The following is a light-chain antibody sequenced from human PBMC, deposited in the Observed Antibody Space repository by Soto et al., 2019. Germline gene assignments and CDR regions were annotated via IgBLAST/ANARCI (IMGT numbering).Light chain of an antibody. CDR1: QGISSW. J-gene: IGKJ5*01. Sequence: DIQMTQSPSSVSASVGDRVTITCRASQGISSWLAWYQQKPGKAPKLLIYAASSLQSGVPSMFSSSRSRTDFTITISSMQPEEFATYHCQQANSFPHTFGQVTRIEIK. CDR2: AAS. CDR3: QQANSFPHT. V-gene: IGKV1-12*01.